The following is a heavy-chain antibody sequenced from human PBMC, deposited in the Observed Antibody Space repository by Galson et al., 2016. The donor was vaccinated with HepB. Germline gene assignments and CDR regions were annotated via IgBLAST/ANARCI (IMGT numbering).Heavy chain of an antibody. V-gene: IGHV5-51*01. CDR1: GYSFTNSW. J-gene: IGHJ4*02. Sequence: QSGAEVKKPGESLKISCKASGYSFTNSWIGWVRQMPGKGLEWMGSIYPCDSDTRYRPSFQGQGAISADKSNTTAYLQWSSLEASDTGMYYCGLAYFSSSFYDYWGQGTLVTVSS. CDR2: IYPCDSDT. D-gene: IGHD3-9*01. CDR3: GLAYFSSSFYDY.